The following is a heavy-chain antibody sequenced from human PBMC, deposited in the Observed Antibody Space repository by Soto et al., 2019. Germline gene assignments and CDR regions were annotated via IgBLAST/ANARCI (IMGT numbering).Heavy chain of an antibody. V-gene: IGHV4-38-2*02. J-gene: IGHJ4*01. CDR1: GYSISSCSY. D-gene: IGHD6-19*01. Sequence: RSLTCTVSGYSISSCSYWAWIRQPPGKGPEWIASIYHGGTTFYNPSLKSRITISVDTSNNQFSLKLTSVTAADTAVYYCARVHVMVVAGSTFDYWGHGTLVTVSS. CDR3: ARVHVMVVAGSTFDY. CDR2: IYHGGTT.